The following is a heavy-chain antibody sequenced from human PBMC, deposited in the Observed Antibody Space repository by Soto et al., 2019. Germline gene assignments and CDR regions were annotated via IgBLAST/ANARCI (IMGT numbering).Heavy chain of an antibody. CDR1: GFTFSSYA. CDR2: ISGSGGST. D-gene: IGHD3-3*01. V-gene: IGHV3-23*01. J-gene: IGHJ4*02. CDR3: AKSPFLEWLLSPFDY. Sequence: PGGSLRLSCAASGFTFSSYAMSWVRQAPGKGLEWVSAISGSGGSTYYADSVKGRFTISRDNSKNTLYLQMNSLRAEDTAVYYCAKSPFLEWLLSPFDYWGQGTLVNVSS.